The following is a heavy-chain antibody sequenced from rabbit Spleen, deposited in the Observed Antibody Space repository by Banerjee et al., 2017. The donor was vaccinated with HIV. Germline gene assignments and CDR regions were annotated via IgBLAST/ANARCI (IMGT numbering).Heavy chain of an antibody. J-gene: IGHJ4*01. Sequence: QEQLVESGGGLVKPEGSLTLSCKASGFSFSDRDVMCWVRQAPGKGLEWIACINTYTGKPVYATWAKGRFTISRTSSTTVTLQMTSLTAADTATHFCARDLASVVGWNFSWWGPGTLVTVS. CDR1: GFSFSDRDV. CDR3: ARDLASVVGWNFSW. CDR2: INTYTGKP. D-gene: IGHD3-1*01. V-gene: IGHV1S45*01.